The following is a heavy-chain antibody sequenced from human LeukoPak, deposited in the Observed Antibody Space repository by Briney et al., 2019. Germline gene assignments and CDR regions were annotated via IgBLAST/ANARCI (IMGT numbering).Heavy chain of an antibody. CDR1: GFTFRSYG. CDR3: ARDNDGSYYYYYGMDV. D-gene: IGHD5-24*01. J-gene: IGHJ6*02. V-gene: IGHV3-30*03. CDR2: ISYDGRNE. Sequence: PGRSLRLSCAASGFTFRSYGMHWVRQAPGKGLEWVAFISYDGRNEYYADSVKGRFSISRDNSKNTLYLQMNSLRAEDTAVYYCARDNDGSYYYYYGMDVWGQGTTVTVSS.